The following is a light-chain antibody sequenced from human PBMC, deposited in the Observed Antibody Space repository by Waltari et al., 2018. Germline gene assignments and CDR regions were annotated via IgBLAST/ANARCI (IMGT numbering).Light chain of an antibody. Sequence: QSALTQPASVSGSPGQSITISCPGTSSDVGGYSLFSWSQQHPGKAPTVIIYEVTKRPSGVSNRFSGSKSGNTASLTISGLQAEDEADYYCCSYAGGDTLIFGGGTKLTVL. V-gene: IGLV2-23*02. CDR2: EVT. CDR3: CSYAGGDTLI. CDR1: SSDVGGYSL. J-gene: IGLJ2*01.